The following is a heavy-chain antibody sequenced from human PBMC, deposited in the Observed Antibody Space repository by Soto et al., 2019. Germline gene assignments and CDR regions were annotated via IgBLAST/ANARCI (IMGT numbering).Heavy chain of an antibody. CDR3: TTDRYCSGGSCYSVGYFDY. J-gene: IGHJ4*02. D-gene: IGHD2-15*01. Sequence: EVQLVESGGGLVKPGGSLRLSCAASGFTFSNAWMSWVRQAPGKGLEWVGRINSKTDGGTTDYDAPVKGRFTISRDDSKKTLYLQMNSLKTEDTAVYYCTTDRYCSGGSCYSVGYFDYWGQGTLVTVSS. CDR1: GFTFSNAW. CDR2: INSKTDGGTT. V-gene: IGHV3-15*01.